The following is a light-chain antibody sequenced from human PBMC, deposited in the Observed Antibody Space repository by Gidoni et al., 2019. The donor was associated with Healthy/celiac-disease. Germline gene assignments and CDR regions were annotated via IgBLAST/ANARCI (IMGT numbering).Light chain of an antibody. Sequence: DSQMTQSPSTLSASVGDRVTITCRASQSISSWLAWYQQKPGKAPKLLIYKASSLESGVPSRFSGSGSGTEFTLTISSLQPDDFATYYCQQYNSYSRAFGQGTKVEIQ. CDR2: KAS. CDR1: QSISSW. CDR3: QQYNSYSRA. J-gene: IGKJ1*01. V-gene: IGKV1-5*03.